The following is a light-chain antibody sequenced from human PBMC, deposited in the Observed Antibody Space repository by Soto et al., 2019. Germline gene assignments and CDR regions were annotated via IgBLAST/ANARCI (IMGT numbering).Light chain of an antibody. CDR2: KAA. Sequence: DIQMNQSPSTLSAPVGDRVTITCRASQSISGWSAWYRQKAGKAPKLLIYKAASLESGVPSRFSGSGSGTEFTLTISSLQPDDFATYYCQHYNSYSEAFCQGTKVDVK. J-gene: IGKJ1*01. CDR1: QSISGW. CDR3: QHYNSYSEA. V-gene: IGKV1-5*03.